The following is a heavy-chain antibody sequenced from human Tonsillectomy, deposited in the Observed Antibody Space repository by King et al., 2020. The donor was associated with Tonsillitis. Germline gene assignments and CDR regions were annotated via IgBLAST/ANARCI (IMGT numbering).Heavy chain of an antibody. V-gene: IGHV5-10-1*01. Sequence: QLVQSGAEVKKPGESLRISCKGSGYSFTSYWISWVRQMPGKGLEWMGRIDPSDSYTNYSPSFQGHVTISADKSISTAYLQWSSLKASDTAMYYCATTNRKWFGELFSAEGYAFDIWGQGTMVTVSS. CDR1: GYSFTSYW. CDR2: IDPSDSYT. J-gene: IGHJ3*02. CDR3: ATTNRKWFGELFSAEGYAFDI. D-gene: IGHD3-10*01.